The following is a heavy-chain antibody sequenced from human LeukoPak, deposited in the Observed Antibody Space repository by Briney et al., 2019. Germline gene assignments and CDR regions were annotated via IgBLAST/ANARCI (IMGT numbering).Heavy chain of an antibody. CDR1: GGSISSYY. CDR3: AREGARWEPSFSAFDI. J-gene: IGHJ3*02. V-gene: IGHV4-59*01. CDR2: IHSSGST. D-gene: IGHD1-26*01. Sequence: SETLSLTCTVSGGSISSYYWSWIRPPPGKRLEWVGYIHSSGSTNYNPCLESPLTISVDTSKNQFSLKLTSVTAADTAVYYCAREGARWEPSFSAFDIWGQGTMVTVSS.